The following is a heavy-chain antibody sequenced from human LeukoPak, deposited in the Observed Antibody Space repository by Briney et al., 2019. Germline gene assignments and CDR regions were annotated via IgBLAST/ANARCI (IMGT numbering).Heavy chain of an antibody. CDR3: AKDSSSGYYFDY. CDR2: IWYDGSNK. CDR1: GFTFSSYG. J-gene: IGHJ4*02. V-gene: IGHV3-33*06. D-gene: IGHD3-22*01. Sequence: GRSLRLSCAASGFTFSSYGMHGVRQAPGKGLEWVAVIWYDGSNKYYADSVKGRFTISRDNSKNTLYLQMNSLRAEDTAVYYCAKDSSSGYYFDYWGQGPLVTVSS.